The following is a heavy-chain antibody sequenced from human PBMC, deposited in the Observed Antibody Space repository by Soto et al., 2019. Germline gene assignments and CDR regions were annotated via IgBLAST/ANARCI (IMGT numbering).Heavy chain of an antibody. CDR2: INAGNGNT. J-gene: IGHJ4*02. V-gene: IGHV1-3*01. Sequence: ASVKVSCKASGYTFTSFAMHWVRQAPGQRLEWMGWINAGNGNTKYSQKFKGRVTITRDTSASTAYMELSSLRSEDTAVYYCATLPSPLLLWFGELLFFDYWGQGTLVTVSS. D-gene: IGHD3-10*01. CDR1: GYTFTSFA. CDR3: ATLPSPLLLWFGELLFFDY.